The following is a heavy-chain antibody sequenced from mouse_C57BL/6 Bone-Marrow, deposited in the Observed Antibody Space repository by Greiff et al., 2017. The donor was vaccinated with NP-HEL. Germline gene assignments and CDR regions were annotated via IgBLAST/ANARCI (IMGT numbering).Heavy chain of an antibody. CDR2: IYPGDGDT. J-gene: IGHJ2*01. V-gene: IGHV1-80*01. Sequence: LKESGASVKLSCKASGYAFSSYWMNWVKQRPGKGLEWIGQIYPGDGDTNYNGKFKGKATLTADKSSSTAYMQLSSRTSEDSAVYFCAKDWNYFDYWGQGTTLTVSS. CDR3: AKDWNYFDY. CDR1: GYAFSSYW. D-gene: IGHD4-1*01.